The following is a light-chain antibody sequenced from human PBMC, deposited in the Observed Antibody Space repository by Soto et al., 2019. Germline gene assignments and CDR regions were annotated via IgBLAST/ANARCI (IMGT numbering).Light chain of an antibody. Sequence: QSVLTQPPSASGTPGQRVTISCSGSSFNIGSNYVYWYQQLPGTAPKLLIDRNNQRPSGVPDRFSASKFGTSASLAISGLRSEDEADYYCAAWDDSLSTPVVGGGTELTVL. J-gene: IGLJ3*02. CDR3: AAWDDSLSTPV. CDR2: RNN. CDR1: SFNIGSNY. V-gene: IGLV1-47*01.